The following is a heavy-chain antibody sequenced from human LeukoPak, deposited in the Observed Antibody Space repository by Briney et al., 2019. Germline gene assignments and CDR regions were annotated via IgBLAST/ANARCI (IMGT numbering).Heavy chain of an antibody. D-gene: IGHD4-11*01. J-gene: IGHJ4*02. V-gene: IGHV3-53*01. CDR3: ARDGDYSHFDY. CDR1: GFTVSSNY. Sequence: GGSLRLSCAASGFTVSSNYMSWVRQAPGKGLEWVSVIYSGGSTYYADSVKGRFTISRDNSKNTLYLQMNSLRAEDTAVYYCARDGDYSHFDYWGQGTLVTVSS. CDR2: IYSGGST.